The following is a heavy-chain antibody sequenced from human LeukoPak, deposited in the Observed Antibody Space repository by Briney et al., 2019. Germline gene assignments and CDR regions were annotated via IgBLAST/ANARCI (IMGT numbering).Heavy chain of an antibody. Sequence: GGSLRLSCAASGFTFSDYYMSWIRQAPGKGLECVSYISGSGTTTYYVDSVKGRFTVSRDNSKNTLYLQMSSLRAGDTAVYYCAKAGHYGSGSYYSDYWGRGTLVTVSP. D-gene: IGHD3-10*01. CDR1: GFTFSDYY. J-gene: IGHJ4*02. CDR2: ISGSGTTT. CDR3: AKAGHYGSGSYYSDY. V-gene: IGHV3-11*01.